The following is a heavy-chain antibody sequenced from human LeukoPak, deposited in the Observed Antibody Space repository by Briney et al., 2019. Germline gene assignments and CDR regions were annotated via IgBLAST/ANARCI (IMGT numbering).Heavy chain of an antibody. CDR1: GDSMSGYY. D-gene: IGHD6-19*01. CDR2: IYSSGST. J-gene: IGHJ5*02. Sequence: SETLSLTCTVSGDSMSGYYWTWIRQPAGKGLEWIGRIYSSGSTHYNPSLKSRVTMSVDTSKNQFSLRLSSVTAADTGVYYCARVRQWLVRWFDPWGQGTLVTVSS. CDR3: ARVRQWLVRWFDP. V-gene: IGHV4-4*07.